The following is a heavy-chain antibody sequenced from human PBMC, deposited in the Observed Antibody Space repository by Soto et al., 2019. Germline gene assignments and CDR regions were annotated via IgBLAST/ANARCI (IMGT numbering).Heavy chain of an antibody. V-gene: IGHV4-59*01. D-gene: IGHD3-22*01. CDR2: IYYSGST. J-gene: IGHJ4*02. Sequence: SETLSLTCTVSGGSISSYYWSWIRQPPGKGLEWIGYIYYSGSTNYNPSLESRVTISVDTSKNQFSLKLSSVTAADTAVYYCARENSSGNFFDYWGQGTLVTVSS. CDR3: ARENSSGNFFDY. CDR1: GGSISSYY.